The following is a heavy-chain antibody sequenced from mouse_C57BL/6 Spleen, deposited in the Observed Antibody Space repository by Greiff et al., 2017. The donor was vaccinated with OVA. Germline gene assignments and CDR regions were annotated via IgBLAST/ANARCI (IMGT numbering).Heavy chain of an antibody. CDR1: GYTFTSYW. J-gene: IGHJ4*01. Sequence: QVQLQQPGAELVKPGASVKMSCKASGYTFTSYWITWVKQRPGQGLEWIGDIYPGSGSTNYNEKFKSKATLTVATSSSTAYMQLSSLTSEDSAVYYVARRGHYGSSYGAMDYWGQGTSVTVSS. CDR2: IYPGSGST. V-gene: IGHV1-55*01. CDR3: ARRGHYGSSYGAMDY. D-gene: IGHD1-1*01.